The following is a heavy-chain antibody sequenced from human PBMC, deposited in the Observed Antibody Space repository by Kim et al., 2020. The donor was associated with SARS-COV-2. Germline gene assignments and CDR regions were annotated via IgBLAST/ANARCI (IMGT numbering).Heavy chain of an antibody. CDR2: IRSKAYGGTT. D-gene: IGHD4-17*01. J-gene: IGHJ4*02. V-gene: IGHV3-49*04. CDR3: TITRFTVTTLVLVY. CDR1: GFTFGDYA. Sequence: GGSLRLSCTASGFTFGDYAMSWVRQAPGKGLEWVGFIRSKAYGGTTEYAASVKGRFTTSRDDSKSIAYLQMNSLKTGDPAVYYCTITRFTVTTLVLVYCGQGTLVTVSS.